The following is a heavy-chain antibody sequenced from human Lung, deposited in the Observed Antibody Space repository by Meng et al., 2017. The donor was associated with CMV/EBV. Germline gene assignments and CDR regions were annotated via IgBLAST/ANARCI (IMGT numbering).Heavy chain of an antibody. D-gene: IGHD5-18*01. CDR3: AKVAGIQLGRSYFDY. V-gene: IGHV3-23*01. Sequence: GESLKISCAASGFTFSSYAMSWVRQAPGKGLEWVSAISGSGGSTYYADSVKGRFTISRDNSKNTLYLQMNSLRAEDTAVYYCAKVAGIQLGRSYFDYWGQGALVTGSS. CDR1: GFTFSSYA. J-gene: IGHJ4*02. CDR2: ISGSGGST.